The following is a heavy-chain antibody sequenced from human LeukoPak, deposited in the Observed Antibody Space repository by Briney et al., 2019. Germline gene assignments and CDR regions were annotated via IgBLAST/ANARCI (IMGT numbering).Heavy chain of an antibody. Sequence: GGSLRLSCAASGLTFSGYSMNWVRQAPGKGLEWVSSISSISSYIYYADSVKGRFTISRDNANNSLYLQMNSLRAEDTAVYYCARERCDSTSCSDIYYYYAMDVWGQGTTVTVSS. CDR3: ARERCDSTSCSDIYYYYAMDV. V-gene: IGHV3-21*01. CDR2: ISSISSYI. CDR1: GLTFSGYS. D-gene: IGHD2-2*01. J-gene: IGHJ6*02.